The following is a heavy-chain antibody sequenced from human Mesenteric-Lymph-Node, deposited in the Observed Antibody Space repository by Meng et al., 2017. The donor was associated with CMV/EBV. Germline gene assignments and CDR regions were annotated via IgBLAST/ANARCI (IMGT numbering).Heavy chain of an antibody. CDR3: ARSYYGSGSSFDY. J-gene: IGHJ4*02. CDR1: GGSISSGGYY. CDR2: IFYSGST. V-gene: IGHV4-31*02. D-gene: IGHD3-10*01. Sequence: TVSGGSISSGGYYWSWIRQYPGKGLEWIGYIFYSGSTYYNPSLKSRVTISVDTSKNQFSLKLSSVTAADTAVYYCARSYYGSGSSFDYWGQGTLVTVSS.